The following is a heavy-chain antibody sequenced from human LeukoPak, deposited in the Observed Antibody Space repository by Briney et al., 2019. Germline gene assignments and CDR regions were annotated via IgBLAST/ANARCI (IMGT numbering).Heavy chain of an antibody. D-gene: IGHD3-10*01. J-gene: IGHJ4*02. V-gene: IGHV3-74*01. CDR3: ATLGSYFDY. CDR2: ISSDGSST. CDR1: GFTFSSYW. Sequence: GGSLRLSCAASGFTFSSYWMHWVRQAPGKGLVWVSRISSDGSSTNYADSVMGRFTVSRDNAENTLFLQMNSLGAEDTAVYYCATLGSYFDYWGQGTLVTVSP.